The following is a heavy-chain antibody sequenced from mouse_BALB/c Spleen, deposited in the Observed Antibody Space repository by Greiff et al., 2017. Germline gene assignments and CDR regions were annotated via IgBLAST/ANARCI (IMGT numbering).Heavy chain of an antibody. D-gene: IGHD2-3*01. Sequence: EVQLHQSGPGLVKPSQSLSLTCSVTGYSITSGYYWNWIRQFPGNKLEWMGYISYDGSNNYNPSLKNRISITRDTSKNQFFLKLNSVTTEDTATYYCAREGGGYYWDWGQGTTLTVSS. J-gene: IGHJ2*01. V-gene: IGHV3-6*02. CDR2: ISYDGSN. CDR1: GYSITSGYY. CDR3: AREGGGYYWD.